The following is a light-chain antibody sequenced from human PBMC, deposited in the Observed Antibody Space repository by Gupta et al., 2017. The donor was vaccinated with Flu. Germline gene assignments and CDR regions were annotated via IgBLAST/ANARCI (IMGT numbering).Light chain of an antibody. Sequence: GDRVAITCRASQSISSWLAWYQQKPGKAPNLLIYKASTLEGGVPSRFSGSGSGTEFTLTISSLQPDDFATYYCQQYNNYPLTFGGGTKVEIK. CDR3: QQYNNYPLT. CDR2: KAS. V-gene: IGKV1-5*03. J-gene: IGKJ4*01. CDR1: QSISSW.